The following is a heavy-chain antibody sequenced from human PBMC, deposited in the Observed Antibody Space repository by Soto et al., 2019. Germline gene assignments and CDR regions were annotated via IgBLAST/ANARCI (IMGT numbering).Heavy chain of an antibody. V-gene: IGHV1-69*13. Sequence: SVKVSCKASGGTFSSYAISWVRQAPGQGLEWMGGIIPIFGTANYAQKFQGRVTITADESTSTAYMELSSLRSEDTAVYYCARDEPYYYYMDVWGKGTTVTVSS. CDR1: GGTFSSYA. CDR3: ARDEPYYYYMDV. CDR2: IIPIFGTA. J-gene: IGHJ6*03.